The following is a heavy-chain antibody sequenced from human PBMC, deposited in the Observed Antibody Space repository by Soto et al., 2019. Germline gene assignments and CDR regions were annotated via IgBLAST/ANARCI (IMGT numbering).Heavy chain of an antibody. V-gene: IGHV3-53*01. D-gene: IGHD2-2*01. CDR2: IYRGGNT. Sequence: GGSLRLSCAASGLTVSTNYMTWVRQAPGKGLEWVSVIYRGGNTYHADSVQGRFSISRDNSKNTVDLQMNNLRAKDTAMYYCGSVGYCSTTTCPPAWGQGTLVT. CDR3: GSVGYCSTTTCPPA. CDR1: GLTVSTNY. J-gene: IGHJ4*02.